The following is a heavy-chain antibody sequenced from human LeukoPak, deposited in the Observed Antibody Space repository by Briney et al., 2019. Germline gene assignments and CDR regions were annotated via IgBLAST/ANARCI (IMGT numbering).Heavy chain of an antibody. V-gene: IGHV4-4*07. CDR1: GGSISSYY. J-gene: IGHJ4*02. D-gene: IGHD6-13*01. CDR2: IYSTGST. CDR3: ARQIASAGTAGFDF. Sequence: SETLSLTCTVSGGSISSYYWSWIRQPAGKGLEWIGRIYSTGSTNYNPSLKSRVIMSVDTSKNQFSLRLRSVAAADTAVYYCARQIASAGTAGFDFWGQGALVTVSS.